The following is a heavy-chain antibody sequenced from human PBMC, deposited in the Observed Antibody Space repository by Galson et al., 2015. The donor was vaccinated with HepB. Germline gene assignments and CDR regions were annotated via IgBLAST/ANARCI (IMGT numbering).Heavy chain of an antibody. J-gene: IGHJ3*02. CDR1: GFTFSSYG. CDR2: IWYDGSNK. Sequence: SLRLSCAASGFTFSSYGMHWVRQAPGKGLEWVAVIWYDGSNKYYADSVKGRFTISRDNSKNTLYLQMNSLRAEDTAVYYCAREFDYGDYYSGGDAFDIWGQGTMVTVSS. D-gene: IGHD4-17*01. V-gene: IGHV3-33*01. CDR3: AREFDYGDYYSGGDAFDI.